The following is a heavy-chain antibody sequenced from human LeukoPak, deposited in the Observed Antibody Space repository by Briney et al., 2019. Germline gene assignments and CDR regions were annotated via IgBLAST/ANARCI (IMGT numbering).Heavy chain of an antibody. D-gene: IGHD3-22*01. J-gene: IGHJ4*02. CDR3: VKEDYYDSSGYYPLGF. CDR2: ISDSGGST. V-gene: IGHV3-23*01. CDR1: GFTFSTYA. Sequence: GGSLGLSCAASGFTFSTYAMSWVRQAPGKGLEWVSAISDSGGSTYYADSVKGRFTISRDNSKSTLYLQMNSLRAEDTALYYCVKEDYYDSSGYYPLGFWGQGALVTVSS.